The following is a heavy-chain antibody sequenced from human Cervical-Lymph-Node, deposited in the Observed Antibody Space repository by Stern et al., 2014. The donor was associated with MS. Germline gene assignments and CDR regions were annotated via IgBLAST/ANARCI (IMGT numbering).Heavy chain of an antibody. CDR1: GYTFTSYG. J-gene: IGHJ4*02. D-gene: IGHD3-3*01. Sequence: QVQLVQSGAEVKKPGASVKVSCKASGYTFTSYGISWVRQAPGQGLEWMGWISAYNGNTNYAQKLQGRVTMTTDTTTSTAYMELRSLRSDDTAVYYCARSLRDHYDFWSGYQSWGQGTLVTVSS. CDR3: ARSLRDHYDFWSGYQS. CDR2: ISAYNGNT. V-gene: IGHV1-18*01.